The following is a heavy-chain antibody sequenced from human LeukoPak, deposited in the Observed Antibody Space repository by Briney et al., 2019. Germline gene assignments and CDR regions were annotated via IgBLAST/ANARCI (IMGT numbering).Heavy chain of an antibody. Sequence: PGGSLRLSCAASGFTFSSYAMSWIRQAPGKGLEWVSAISGSGGSTYYADSVKGRFTISRDNSKNTLYLQMNSLRAEDTAVYYCARQPTALAYNWFDPWGQGTLVTVSS. CDR2: ISGSGGST. CDR3: ARQPTALAYNWFDP. D-gene: IGHD1-26*01. V-gene: IGHV3-23*01. J-gene: IGHJ5*02. CDR1: GFTFSSYA.